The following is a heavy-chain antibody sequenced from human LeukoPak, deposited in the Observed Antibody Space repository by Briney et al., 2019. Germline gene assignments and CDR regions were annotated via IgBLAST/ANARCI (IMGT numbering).Heavy chain of an antibody. J-gene: IGHJ5*02. D-gene: IGHD3-22*01. CDR1: AFNFSSYE. V-gene: IGHV3-48*03. CDR2: ISGSGITI. CDR3: ARHATGYYDSSGYH. Sequence: GGSLRLSCEASAFNFSSYEMNWVRQAPGKGLEWVSYISGSGITIYYADSVKGRFTISRDNAKNSLYLQMNSLRAEDTAVYYCARHATGYYDSSGYHWGQGTLVTVSS.